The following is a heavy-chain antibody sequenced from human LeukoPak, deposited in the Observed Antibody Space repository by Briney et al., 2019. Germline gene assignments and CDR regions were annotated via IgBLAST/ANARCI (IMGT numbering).Heavy chain of an antibody. D-gene: IGHD3-22*01. CDR2: MYYSGST. V-gene: IGHV4-30-4*01. CDR1: GGSISSGDYY. CDR3: ARPYYYDSRIDP. J-gene: IGHJ5*02. Sequence: PSETLCLTCTVSGGSISSGDYYWSWIRQPPGKGLEWVAYMYYSGSTYYNPSLKSRVVISVDTSKNQFYLKLSSVTAADTAVYYCARPYYYDSRIDPWGQGTLVTVSS.